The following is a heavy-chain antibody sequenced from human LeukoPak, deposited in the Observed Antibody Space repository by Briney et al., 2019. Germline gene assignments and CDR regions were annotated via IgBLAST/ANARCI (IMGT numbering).Heavy chain of an antibody. CDR2: IIPILGIA. J-gene: IGHJ4*02. V-gene: IGHV1-69*04. CDR1: GYTFTGYY. CDR3: ARVSYYDSSGYAPH. Sequence: ASVKVSCKASGYTFTGYYMHWVRQAPGQGLEWMGRIIPILGIANYAQKFQGRVTITADKSTSTAYMELSSLRSEDTAVYYCARVSYYDSSGYAPHWGQGTLVTVSS. D-gene: IGHD3-22*01.